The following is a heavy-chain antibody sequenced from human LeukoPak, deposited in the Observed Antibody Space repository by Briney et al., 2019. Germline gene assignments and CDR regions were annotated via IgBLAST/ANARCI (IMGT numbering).Heavy chain of an antibody. J-gene: IGHJ4*02. Sequence: SETLSLTCTVSGGSISSSYYYWGWIRQPPGTGLEWIGSIYYSGSTYYNPSLKSRVTISVDTSKNQFSLKLRSVTAADTAVYYCARSSGWYYFDYWGQGTLVTVSS. CDR3: ARSSGWYYFDY. V-gene: IGHV4-39*07. CDR2: IYYSGST. D-gene: IGHD6-19*01. CDR1: GGSISSSYYY.